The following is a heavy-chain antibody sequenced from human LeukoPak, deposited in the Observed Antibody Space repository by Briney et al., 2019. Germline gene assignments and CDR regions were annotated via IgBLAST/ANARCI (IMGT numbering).Heavy chain of an antibody. Sequence: SETLSLTCTVSGGSISSSSYCWGWIRQPPGKGLEWIGSIYYSGSTYYSPSLKSRVTISVDTSKNQFSLKLSSVTAADTAVYYCARATQLWFSPGARFDPWGQGTLVTVSS. D-gene: IGHD5-18*01. CDR3: ARATQLWFSPGARFDP. J-gene: IGHJ5*02. CDR2: IYYSGST. CDR1: GGSISSSSYC. V-gene: IGHV4-39*07.